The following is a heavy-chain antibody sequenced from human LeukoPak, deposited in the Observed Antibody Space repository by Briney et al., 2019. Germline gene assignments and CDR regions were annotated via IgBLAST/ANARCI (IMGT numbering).Heavy chain of an antibody. D-gene: IGHD4-23*01. CDR1: GFTFSSYE. J-gene: IGHJ4*02. Sequence: GGSLRLSCAASGFTFSSYEMNWVRQAPGKGLEWVSYISSSGSTIYYADSVKGRFTISRDNAKNSPYLQMNSLRAEDTAVYYCARDSGDYGGRFFDYWGQGALVTVSS. V-gene: IGHV3-48*03. CDR3: ARDSGDYGGRFFDY. CDR2: ISSSGSTI.